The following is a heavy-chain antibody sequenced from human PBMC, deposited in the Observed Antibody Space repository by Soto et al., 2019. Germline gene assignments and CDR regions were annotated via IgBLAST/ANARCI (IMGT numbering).Heavy chain of an antibody. CDR2: IYYSGST. CDR3: ARESYYDFWSGTTDYYYYYGMDV. Sequence: SETLSLTCTVSGGSISSGGYYWSWIRQHPGKGLEWIGYIYYSGSTYYNPSLKSRATISVDTPKNQFSLKLSSVTAADTAVYYCARESYYDFWSGTTDYYYYYGMDVWGQGTTVTVSS. V-gene: IGHV4-31*03. CDR1: GGSISSGGYY. J-gene: IGHJ6*02. D-gene: IGHD3-3*01.